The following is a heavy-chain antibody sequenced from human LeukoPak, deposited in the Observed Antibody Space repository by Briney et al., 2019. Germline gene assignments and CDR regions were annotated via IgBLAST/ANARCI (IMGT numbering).Heavy chain of an antibody. CDR2: IYSGGGST. CDR3: ARDQVAVAGTFDY. Sequence: GGSLRLSCAASGFIVSSNYMSWVRQAPGKGLEWVSVIYSGGGSTYYADSVKGRFTISRDNSKNTLYLQMNSLRAEDTAVYYCARDQVAVAGTFDYWGQGTLVTVSS. D-gene: IGHD6-19*01. V-gene: IGHV3-53*01. CDR1: GFIVSSNY. J-gene: IGHJ4*02.